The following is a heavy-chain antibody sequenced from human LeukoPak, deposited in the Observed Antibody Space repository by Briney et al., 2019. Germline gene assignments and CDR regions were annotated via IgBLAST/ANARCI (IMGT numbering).Heavy chain of an antibody. CDR3: ARDDIVRARYYYYMDV. CDR1: GYTFTSYY. D-gene: IGHD2-8*01. J-gene: IGHJ6*03. CDR2: INPSGGST. Sequence: AASVKVSCKASGYTFTSYYMHWVRQAPGQGLEWMGIINPSGGSTSYAQKFQGRVTMTRDMSTSTVYMELSSLRSEDTAVYYCARDDIVRARYYYYMDVWGKGTTVTVSS. V-gene: IGHV1-46*01.